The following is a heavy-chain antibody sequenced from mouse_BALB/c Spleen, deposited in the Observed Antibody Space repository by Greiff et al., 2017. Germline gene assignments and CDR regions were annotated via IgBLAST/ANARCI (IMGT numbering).Heavy chain of an antibody. D-gene: IGHD2-5*01. J-gene: IGHJ2*01. CDR2: ISDGGSYT. Sequence: EVMLVESGGGLVKPGGSLKLSCAASGFTFSDYYMYWVRQTPEKRLEWVATISDGGSYTYYPDSVKGRFTISRENAKNTLYLEMSSLRSEDTAMYYCARDRSNYYFDYWGQGTTLTVSS. V-gene: IGHV5-4*02. CDR3: ARDRSNYYFDY. CDR1: GFTFSDYY.